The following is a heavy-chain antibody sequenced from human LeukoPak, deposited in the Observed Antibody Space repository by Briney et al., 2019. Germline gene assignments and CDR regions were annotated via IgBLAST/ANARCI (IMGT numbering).Heavy chain of an antibody. CDR3: TTDGLYYYDSSGYFAFDI. J-gene: IGHJ3*02. Sequence: GGSLRLSCAASGFTFSSYEMNWVRQAPGKGLEWVGRIKSKTDGGTTDYAAPVKGRFTISRDDSKNTLYLQMNSLKTEDTAVYYCTTDGLYYYDSSGYFAFDIWGQGTMVTVSS. CDR1: GFTFSSYE. V-gene: IGHV3-15*01. D-gene: IGHD3-22*01. CDR2: IKSKTDGGTT.